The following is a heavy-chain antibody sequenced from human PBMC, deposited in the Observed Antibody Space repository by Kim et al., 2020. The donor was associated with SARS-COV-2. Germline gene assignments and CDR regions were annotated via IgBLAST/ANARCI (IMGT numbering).Heavy chain of an antibody. V-gene: IGHV3-23*01. CDR2: ISGSGGST. Sequence: GGSLRLSCAASGFTFSSYAMSWVRQAPGKGLEWVSAISGSGGSTYYADSVKGRFTISRDNSKNTLYLQMNSLRAEDTAVYYCAKGASGIGGASSPGQILRTIFGVVHFDYWGQGTLVTVSS. CDR3: AKGASGIGGASSPGQILRTIFGVVHFDY. CDR1: GFTFSSYA. J-gene: IGHJ4*02. D-gene: IGHD3-3*01.